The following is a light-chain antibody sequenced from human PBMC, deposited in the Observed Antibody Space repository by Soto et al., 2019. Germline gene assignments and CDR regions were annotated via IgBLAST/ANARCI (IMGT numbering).Light chain of an antibody. V-gene: IGLV1-40*01. CDR1: SSNIGAGYD. Sequence: QSVLTQPPSVSGALGQRVTISCTGSSSNIGAGYDVHWYQQLPGTAPKLLVHGNNDRPSGVPDRFSASKSGTSASLAITGLQVEDEADYYCQSFDTRLSGWVFGGGTKLTVL. CDR3: QSFDTRLSGWV. CDR2: GNN. J-gene: IGLJ2*01.